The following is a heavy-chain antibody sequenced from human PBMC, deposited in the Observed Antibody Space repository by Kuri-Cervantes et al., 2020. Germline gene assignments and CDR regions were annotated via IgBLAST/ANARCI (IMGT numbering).Heavy chain of an antibody. V-gene: IGHV4-59*01. CDR3: ARDLSGSYYKLGYYYYYGMDV. J-gene: IGHJ6*02. CDR2: IYYSGST. CDR1: GGSISSYY. D-gene: IGHD3-10*01. Sequence: GSLRLSCTVSGGSISSYYWSWIRQPPGKGLEWIGYIYYSGSTNYNPSLKSRVTISVDTSKNQFSLKLSSVTAADTAVYYCARDLSGSYYKLGYYYYYGMDVWGQGTTVTVSS.